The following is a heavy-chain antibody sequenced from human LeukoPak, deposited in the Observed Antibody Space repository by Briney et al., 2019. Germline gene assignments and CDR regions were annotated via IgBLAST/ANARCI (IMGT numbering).Heavy chain of an antibody. Sequence: GGSLRLSCAASGFTFDDYGMSWVRQDPGKGLVWVSGINHDGSRTFYADSVKGRFTISRDNAKNTVYLQMNSLRAEDTSVYYCASVFDYWGPGSLVTVSS. J-gene: IGHJ4*02. V-gene: IGHV3-20*04. CDR1: GFTFDDYG. CDR2: INHDGSRT. CDR3: ASVFDY.